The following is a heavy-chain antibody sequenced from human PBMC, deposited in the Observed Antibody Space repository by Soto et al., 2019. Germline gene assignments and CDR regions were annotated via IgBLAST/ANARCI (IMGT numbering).Heavy chain of an antibody. CDR1: GFSASTSGVG. D-gene: IGHD2-15*01. V-gene: IGHV2-5*02. J-gene: IGHJ4*02. CDR2: IYWDDVE. Sequence: QITLKESGPTLVIPTQTLTLTCSFSGFSASTSGVGVGWIRQPPGKALEWLALIYWDDVERYRPSLQNRLTITKDASKNQVVLKMTNMDPVDTATYYCAHSPCSGGKCYLFDHWGQGILVTVSS. CDR3: AHSPCSGGKCYLFDH.